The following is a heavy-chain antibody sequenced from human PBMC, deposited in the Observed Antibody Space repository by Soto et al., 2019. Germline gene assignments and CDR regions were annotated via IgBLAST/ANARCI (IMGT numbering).Heavy chain of an antibody. D-gene: IGHD6-19*01. CDR3: AKGAGYSSDMIDS. Sequence: GGSLRLSCTASRFTFDDYAMHWVRQAPGKGLEWVSGISWNSGTIDYADSVRGRFTISRDNAKNSLYLQMNSLRGEDTALYYCAKGAGYSSDMIDSWGQGTLVTVSS. CDR2: ISWNSGTI. CDR1: RFTFDDYA. V-gene: IGHV3-9*01. J-gene: IGHJ4*02.